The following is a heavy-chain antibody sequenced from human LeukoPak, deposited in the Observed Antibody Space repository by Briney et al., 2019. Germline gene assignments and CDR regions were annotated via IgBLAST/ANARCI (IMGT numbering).Heavy chain of an antibody. D-gene: IGHD5-12*01. CDR1: GFTFSSYW. J-gene: IGHJ5*02. Sequence: GGSLRLSCAASGFTFSSYWMHWVRQAPGKGLVWVSRINSDGSSTSYADSVKGRFTISRDNAKNTLYLQMNSPRAEDTVVYYCARELVATIRWFDPWGQGTLVTVSS. CDR3: ARELVATIRWFDP. V-gene: IGHV3-74*01. CDR2: INSDGSST.